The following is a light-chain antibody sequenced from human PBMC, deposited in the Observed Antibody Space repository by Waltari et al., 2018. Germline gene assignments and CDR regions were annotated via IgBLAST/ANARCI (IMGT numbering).Light chain of an antibody. J-gene: IGLJ2*01. CDR3: AAWDDSLSGL. Sequence: QSVLTQPPSASGTPGQTVTISCSGSSSNIGRHYVYWYQQLPGTAPKLLIYRNNQRPSGVPDRFSGSKSGTSASLAISGLRSEDEADYYCAAWDDSLSGLFGGGTKLTVL. CDR2: RNN. CDR1: SSNIGRHY. V-gene: IGLV1-47*01.